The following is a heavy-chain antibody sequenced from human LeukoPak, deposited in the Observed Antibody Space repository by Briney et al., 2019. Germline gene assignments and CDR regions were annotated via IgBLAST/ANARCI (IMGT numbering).Heavy chain of an antibody. CDR3: ARLHGRSGDYSHGFAYYMGV. D-gene: IGHD3-22*01. Sequence: GESLKISCTGSGYSFTNYWIGWVRQMPGKGLEWMGNIYPGDSHTKYSPSFQGQIIISAGKSISTAYLQWSSLKASATAMYYCARLHGRSGDYSHGFAYYMGVWGKGTTVTVSS. CDR1: GYSFTNYW. V-gene: IGHV5-51*01. CDR2: IYPGDSHT. J-gene: IGHJ6*03.